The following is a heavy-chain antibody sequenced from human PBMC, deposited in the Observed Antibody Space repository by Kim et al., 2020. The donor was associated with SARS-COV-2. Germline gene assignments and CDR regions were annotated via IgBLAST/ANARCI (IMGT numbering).Heavy chain of an antibody. V-gene: IGHV3-72*01. Sequence: WGSLRLSCAASGFTFSDHFIDWVRQAPGKGLEWLGRTKNKAYSYTTEYAASVKGRFTISRDDSKNSVYLQMNSLKTEDTAVYYCARIRGIYGEWGQGTLVTVSS. J-gene: IGHJ4*02. CDR3: ARIRGIYGE. CDR2: TKNKAYSYTT. D-gene: IGHD1-26*01. CDR1: GFTFSDHF.